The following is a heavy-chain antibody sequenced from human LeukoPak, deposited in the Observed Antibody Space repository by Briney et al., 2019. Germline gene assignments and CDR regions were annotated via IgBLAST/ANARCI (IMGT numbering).Heavy chain of an antibody. CDR1: GFTFSSYA. V-gene: IGHV3-30-3*01. D-gene: IGHD3-3*01. CDR2: ISYDGSNK. CDR3: AREGGRITIFGVVISPDY. J-gene: IGHJ4*02. Sequence: GGSLRLSCAASGFTFSSYAMHWVRQAPGKGLEWVAVISYDGSNKYYADSVKGRFTISRDNSKNTLYLQMNSLRVEDTAVYYCAREGGRITIFGVVISPDYWGQGTLVTVSS.